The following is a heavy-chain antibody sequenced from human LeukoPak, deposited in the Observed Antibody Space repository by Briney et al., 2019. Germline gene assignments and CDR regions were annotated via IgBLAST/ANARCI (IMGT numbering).Heavy chain of an antibody. V-gene: IGHV1-2*04. D-gene: IGHD2-2*02. Sequence: ASVKVSCKASGYTFTGYYMHWVRQAPGQGLEWMGWINPNSGGTNYAQKFQGWVTMTRDTSISTAYMELSRLKSDDTAVYYCARGTPRNQLLLYHFDYWGQGTLVTVSS. CDR2: INPNSGGT. CDR3: ARGTPRNQLLLYHFDY. CDR1: GYTFTGYY. J-gene: IGHJ4*02.